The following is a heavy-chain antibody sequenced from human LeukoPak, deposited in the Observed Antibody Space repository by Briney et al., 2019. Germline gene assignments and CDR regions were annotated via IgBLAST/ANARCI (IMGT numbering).Heavy chain of an antibody. Sequence: ASVKVSXKTSGYTFTSYYMHWVRQVPGQGLEWMGIINLNGGSTKYAQKFQGRVTMTRDTSTSTVYIELSSLRSEDTAVYYCTRVYCSSSSCYNADYWGQGTLVTVSS. V-gene: IGHV1-46*03. J-gene: IGHJ4*02. CDR1: GYTFTSYY. CDR3: TRVYCSSSSCYNADY. D-gene: IGHD2-2*02. CDR2: INLNGGST.